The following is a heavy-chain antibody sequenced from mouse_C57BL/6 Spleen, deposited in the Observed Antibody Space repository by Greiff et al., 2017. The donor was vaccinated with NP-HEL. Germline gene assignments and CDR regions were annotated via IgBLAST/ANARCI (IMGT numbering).Heavy chain of an antibody. V-gene: IGHV1-52*01. Sequence: QVQLQQPGAELVRPGSSVKLSCKASGYTFTSYWMHWVKQRPIQGLEWIGNIDPSDSETHYNQKFKDKATLTVDKSSSTAYMQLSSLTAEYSAVYYCAQTAQGAWFAYWGQGTLVTVSA. CDR2: IDPSDSET. J-gene: IGHJ3*01. CDR3: AQTAQGAWFAY. CDR1: GYTFTSYW. D-gene: IGHD3-2*02.